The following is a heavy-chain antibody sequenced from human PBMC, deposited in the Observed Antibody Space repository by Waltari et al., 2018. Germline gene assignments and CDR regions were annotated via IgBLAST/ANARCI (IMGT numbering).Heavy chain of an antibody. CDR1: GYSISSSNW. CDR2: IYYSGST. V-gene: IGHV4-28*01. CDR3: ARSGIAVAENWFDP. Sequence: QVQLQESGPGLVKPSVTLSLTCAVSGYSISSSNWWGWIRQPPGKGLEWIGYIYYSGSTYYNPSLKSRGTMSVDTSKNQFSLKLSSVTAVDTAVYYWARSGIAVAENWFDPWGQGTLVTVSS. J-gene: IGHJ5*02. D-gene: IGHD6-19*01.